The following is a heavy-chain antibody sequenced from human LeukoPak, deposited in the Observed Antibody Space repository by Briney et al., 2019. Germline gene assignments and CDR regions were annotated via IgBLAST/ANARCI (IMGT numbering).Heavy chain of an antibody. J-gene: IGHJ4*02. CDR2: IKQDGSEK. V-gene: IGHV3-7*01. Sequence: GGSLRLSCAASGFTFSSYWMSWVRQAPGKGPEWVANIKQDGSEKYYVDSVKGRFTISRDNAKNSLYLQMNSLRAEDTAVYYCARATVTRVLDYYFDYWGQGTLVTVSS. CDR1: GFTFSSYW. CDR3: ARATVTRVLDYYFDY. D-gene: IGHD4-17*01.